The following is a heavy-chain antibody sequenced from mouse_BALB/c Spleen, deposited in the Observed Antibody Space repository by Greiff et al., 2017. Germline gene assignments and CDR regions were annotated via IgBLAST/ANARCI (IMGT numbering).Heavy chain of an antibody. D-gene: IGHD1-1*01. CDR2: ISSGSSTI. Sequence: EVKVVESGGGLVQPVGSRKLSCAASGFTFSSFGMHWVRQAPEKGLEWVAYISSGSSTIYYADTVKGRFTISRDNPKNTLFLQMTSLRSEDTAMYYCARGTVGAMDYWGQGTSVTVSS. J-gene: IGHJ4*01. CDR1: GFTFSSFG. V-gene: IGHV5-17*02. CDR3: ARGTVGAMDY.